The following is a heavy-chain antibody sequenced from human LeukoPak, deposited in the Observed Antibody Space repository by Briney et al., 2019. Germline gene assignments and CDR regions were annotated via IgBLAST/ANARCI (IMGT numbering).Heavy chain of an antibody. V-gene: IGHV4-59*13. CDR1: DGSISNYY. D-gene: IGHD3-10*01. J-gene: IGHJ6*03. CDR2: IHYSGST. CDR3: AETQVPYYYSMDV. Sequence: SETLSLTCTVSDGSISNYYWSWIRQPPGKGLEWIAYIHYSGSTNYNPSLKSRVTLSIDTSKKQFTLKSISATAENTALYYGAETQVPYYYSMDVGGKGTRVTVSS.